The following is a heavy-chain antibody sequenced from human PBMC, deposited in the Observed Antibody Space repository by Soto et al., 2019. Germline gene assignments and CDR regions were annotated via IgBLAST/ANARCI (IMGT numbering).Heavy chain of an antibody. CDR2: IVVGSGNT. D-gene: IGHD6-19*01. CDR1: GFTFTSSA. Sequence: GASVKVSCKASGFTFTSSAVQWVRQARGQRLEWKGWIVVGSGNTNYAQKFQERVTITRDMSTSTAYTELSSLRSEDTAVYYCAATIAVAGTNYYYGMDVWGQGTTVTVSS. CDR3: AATIAVAGTNYYYGMDV. J-gene: IGHJ6*02. V-gene: IGHV1-58*01.